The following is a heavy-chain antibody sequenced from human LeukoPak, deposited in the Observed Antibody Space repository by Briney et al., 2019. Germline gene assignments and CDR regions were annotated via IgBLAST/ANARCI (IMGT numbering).Heavy chain of an antibody. J-gene: IGHJ5*02. V-gene: IGHV4-38-2*02. Sequence: SETLSLTCTVSGYSISSGYYWSWIRQSPGKGLEWIGYMDDSGSTNYNPSLKSRVTISEDTSKNQFSLKLSSVTAADTAVYYCARRGGITMIRGVLRGDWFDPWGQGTLVTVS. CDR3: ARRGGITMIRGVLRGDWFDP. D-gene: IGHD3-10*01. CDR1: GYSISSGYY. CDR2: MDDSGST.